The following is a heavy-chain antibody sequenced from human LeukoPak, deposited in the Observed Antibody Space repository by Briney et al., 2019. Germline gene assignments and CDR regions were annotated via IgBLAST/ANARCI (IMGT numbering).Heavy chain of an antibody. CDR2: INSDGSIT. V-gene: IGHV3-74*01. CDR3: ARDAVDTANAV. CDR1: GFTFSSHW. D-gene: IGHD5-18*01. J-gene: IGHJ6*02. Sequence: GGSLRLSCAASGFTFSSHWMHWVRQAPGKGLVWVSHINSDGSITSYADSVKGRFTISRDNAKNTLYLQMNSLRAEDTAVYYCARDAVDTANAVWGQGTTVTVSS.